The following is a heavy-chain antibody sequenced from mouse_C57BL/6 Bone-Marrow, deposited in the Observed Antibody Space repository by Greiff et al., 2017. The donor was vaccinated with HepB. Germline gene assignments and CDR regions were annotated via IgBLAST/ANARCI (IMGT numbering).Heavy chain of an antibody. CDR1: GYSITSGYY. J-gene: IGHJ2*01. CDR2: ISYDGSN. V-gene: IGHV3-6*01. Sequence: ESGPGLVKPSQSLSLTCSVTGYSITSGYYWNWIRQFPGNKLEWMGYISYDGSNNYNPSLKNRISITRDTSKNQFFLKLNSVTTEDTATYYCARAPMVTTYDFDYWGQGTTLTVSS. D-gene: IGHD2-2*01. CDR3: ARAPMVTTYDFDY.